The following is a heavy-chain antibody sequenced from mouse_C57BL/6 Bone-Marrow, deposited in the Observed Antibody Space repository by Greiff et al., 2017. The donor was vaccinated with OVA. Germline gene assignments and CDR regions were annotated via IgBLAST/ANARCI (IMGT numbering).Heavy chain of an antibody. Sequence: EVQRVESGGGLVQPGGSMKLSCAASGFTFSDAWMDWVRQSPEKGLEWVAEIRNKANNHATYYAESVKGRFTISRDDSKSSVYLQMNSLRAEDTGIYYCTRKVGLRTIYYAMDYWGQGTSVTVSS. D-gene: IGHD2-4*01. V-gene: IGHV6-6*01. CDR1: GFTFSDAW. J-gene: IGHJ4*01. CDR2: IRNKANNHAT. CDR3: TRKVGLRTIYYAMDY.